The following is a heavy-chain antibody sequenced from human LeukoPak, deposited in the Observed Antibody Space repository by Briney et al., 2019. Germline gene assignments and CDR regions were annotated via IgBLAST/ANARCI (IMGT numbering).Heavy chain of an antibody. Sequence: PGRSLRLSCAASGFTFSSYAMLWVRQAPGKGLEWVAVISYDGSNKYYADSVKGRFTISRDNSKNTLYLQMNSLRAEDTAVYYCAPSRDGYTMWDYWGQGTLVTVSS. CDR3: APSRDGYTMWDY. V-gene: IGHV3-30-3*01. D-gene: IGHD5-24*01. CDR2: ISYDGSNK. CDR1: GFTFSSYA. J-gene: IGHJ4*02.